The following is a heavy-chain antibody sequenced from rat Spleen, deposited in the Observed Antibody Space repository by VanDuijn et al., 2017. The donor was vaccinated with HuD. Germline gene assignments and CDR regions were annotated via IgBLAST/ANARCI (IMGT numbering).Heavy chain of an antibody. CDR2: IIYDGSST. CDR1: GFTFSDYA. Sequence: EVQLVESGGGLVQPGRSLKLSCAASGFTFSDYAMAWVRQAPKKGLEWVATIIYDGSSTYYRDSVKGRFTISRDNAKSTLYLQMDSLRSEDTATYYCARGKFGVPGVMDAWGQGASVTVSS. CDR3: ARGKFGVPGVMDA. V-gene: IGHV5-17*01. J-gene: IGHJ4*01. D-gene: IGHD4-3*01.